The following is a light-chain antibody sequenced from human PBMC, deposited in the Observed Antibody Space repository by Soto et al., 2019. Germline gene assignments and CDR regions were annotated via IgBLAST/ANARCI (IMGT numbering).Light chain of an antibody. J-gene: IGLJ2*01. CDR3: SSYVRSNIIVA. CDR1: NNDIGTYAL. V-gene: IGLV2-23*02. Sequence: QSALTQPASVSGSPGQSVTISCTGTNNDIGTYALVSWYQQHPGKAPKLIIFEVTKRPSGVSIRFSGYKSGNMALLTISGLQAEDEADYYCSSYVRSNIIVAFGGGTKLTVL. CDR2: EVT.